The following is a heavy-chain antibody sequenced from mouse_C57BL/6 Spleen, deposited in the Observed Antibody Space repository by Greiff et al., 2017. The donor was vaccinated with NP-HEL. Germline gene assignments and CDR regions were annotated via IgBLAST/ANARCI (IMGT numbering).Heavy chain of an antibody. V-gene: IGHV1-19*01. CDR1: GYTFTDYY. CDR3: ALYYYGDGYYYAMDY. D-gene: IGHD1-1*01. Sequence: VQLQQSGPVLVKPGASVKMSCKASGYTFTDYYMNWVKQSHGKSLEWIGVINPYNGGTSYNQKFKGKATLTVDKSSSTAYMELNSLTSEDSAVYDCALYYYGDGYYYAMDYWGQGTSVTVSS. J-gene: IGHJ4*01. CDR2: INPYNGGT.